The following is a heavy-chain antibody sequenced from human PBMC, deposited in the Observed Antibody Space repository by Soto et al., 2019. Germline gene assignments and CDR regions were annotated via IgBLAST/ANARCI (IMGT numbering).Heavy chain of an antibody. Sequence: QVQLVQSGAEVKKPGAAVEVSCKASGYTFTSHYVPWVRQAPGQGLEWMGLINANSGTTSYAQKFQGRVTMTRDTSTSTVYMELSSLRFEDTAVYYCARDRNLETSAWARDYWGQGTLVTVSS. V-gene: IGHV1-46*03. D-gene: IGHD6-19*01. J-gene: IGHJ4*02. CDR3: ARDRNLETSAWARDY. CDR1: GYTFTSHY. CDR2: INANSGTT.